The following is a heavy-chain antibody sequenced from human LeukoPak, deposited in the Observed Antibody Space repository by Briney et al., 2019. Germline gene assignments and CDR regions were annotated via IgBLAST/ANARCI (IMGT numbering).Heavy chain of an antibody. CDR2: IIPIFGTA. V-gene: IGHV1-69*13. Sequence: VASVKVSCKASGGTFSSYAISWVRQAPGQGLECMGGIIPIFGTANYAQKFQGRVTITADESTSTAYMELSSLRSEDTAVYYCARETSQKGAHYMDVWGKGTTVTISS. CDR3: ARETSQKGAHYMDV. J-gene: IGHJ6*03. CDR1: GGTFSSYA. D-gene: IGHD3-16*01.